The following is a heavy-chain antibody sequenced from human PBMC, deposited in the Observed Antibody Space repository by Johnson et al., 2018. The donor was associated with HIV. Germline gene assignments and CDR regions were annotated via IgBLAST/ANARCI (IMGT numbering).Heavy chain of an antibody. J-gene: IGHJ3*02. CDR1: GFIFNESG. D-gene: IGHD1-26*01. V-gene: IGHV3-20*04. CDR3: ARDQWGKWYSGNYGGAFDI. CDR2: INLNGGTT. Sequence: GGSLRRSCVGSGFIFNESGLHRVRHAPGRGRENVSDINLNGGTTGYVDSVKGRFPISSDNPKNSLHLQMNSVRVEDTAFDYCARDQWGKWYSGNYGGAFDIWGQGTMVTVSS.